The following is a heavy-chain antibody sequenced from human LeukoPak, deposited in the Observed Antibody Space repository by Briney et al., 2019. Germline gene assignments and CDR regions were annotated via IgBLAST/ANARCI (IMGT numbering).Heavy chain of an antibody. Sequence: ASVKVSCKASGFTLTRHHISWVRQAPGRGLEWMGWIDGNAGDTIYAQRFQGRVTMTRDTSTTTAYMELRSLRLDDTAVYYCVREDWGSGTIIDYWGQGTLVTVSS. CDR2: IDGNAGDT. V-gene: IGHV1-18*01. J-gene: IGHJ4*02. CDR1: GFTLTRHH. CDR3: VREDWGSGTIIDY. D-gene: IGHD1-14*01.